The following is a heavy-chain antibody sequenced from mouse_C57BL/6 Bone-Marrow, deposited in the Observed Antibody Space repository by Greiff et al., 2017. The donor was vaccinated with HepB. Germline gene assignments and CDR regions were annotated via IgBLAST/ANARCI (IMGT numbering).Heavy chain of an antibody. D-gene: IGHD2-1*01. CDR3: ARGGYYGNSAWFAY. J-gene: IGHJ3*01. Sequence: VQLQQPGAELVKPGASVKLSCKASGYTFTSYWMHWVKQRPGQGLEWIGMIHPNSGSTNYNEKFKSKATLTVDKSSSTAYMQLCSLTSEDSAVYYCARGGYYGNSAWFAYWGQGTLVTVSA. V-gene: IGHV1-64*01. CDR1: GYTFTSYW. CDR2: IHPNSGST.